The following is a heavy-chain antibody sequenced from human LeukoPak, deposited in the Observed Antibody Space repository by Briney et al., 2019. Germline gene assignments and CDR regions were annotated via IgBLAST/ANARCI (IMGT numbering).Heavy chain of an antibody. V-gene: IGHV1-69*13. J-gene: IGHJ4*02. CDR3: ARDRRVANYFDY. CDR2: IIPIFGTA. Sequence: SVKVSCKASGGTFSSYAISWVRQAPGQGLEWMGGIIPIFGTANYAQKFQGRVTITADESTSTAYMELSSLRSEDTAVYYCARDRRVANYFDYWGQGTLVTVSS. D-gene: IGHD2-15*01. CDR1: GGTFSSYA.